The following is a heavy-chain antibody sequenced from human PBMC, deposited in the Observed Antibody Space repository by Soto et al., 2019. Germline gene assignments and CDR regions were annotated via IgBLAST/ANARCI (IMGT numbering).Heavy chain of an antibody. CDR2: IKTDGSNT. D-gene: IGHD2-8*01. Sequence: EVQLVESGGGLVQPGGSRRVSCAASGFTFSSHWMHWVRQAPGKGLVWVSRIKTDGSNTNYADSVKGRFTISRDNAKNTLYLEMNSLRAEDTAVYYCARGFPNHYGFDVWGQGTMVTVSS. CDR3: ARGFPNHYGFDV. CDR1: GFTFSSHW. J-gene: IGHJ3*01. V-gene: IGHV3-74*01.